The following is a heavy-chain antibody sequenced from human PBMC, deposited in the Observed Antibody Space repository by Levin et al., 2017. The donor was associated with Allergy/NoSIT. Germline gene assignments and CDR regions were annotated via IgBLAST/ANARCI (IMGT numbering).Heavy chain of an antibody. V-gene: IGHV3-30*18. J-gene: IGHJ6*02. CDR3: AKEGHSYGYRGGMDV. CDR1: GFTFSSYG. CDR2: ISYDGSNK. D-gene: IGHD5-18*01. Sequence: GGSLRLSCAASGFTFSSYGMHWVRQAPGKGLEWVAVISYDGSNKYYADSVKGRFTISRDNSKNTLYLQMNSLRAEDTAVYYCAKEGHSYGYRGGMDVWGQGTTVTVSS.